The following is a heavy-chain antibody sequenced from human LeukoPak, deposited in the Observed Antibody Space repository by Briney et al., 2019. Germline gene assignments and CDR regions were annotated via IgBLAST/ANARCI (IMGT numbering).Heavy chain of an antibody. CDR3: AKSGYNRFDY. CDR2: FSGSGGGT. CDR1: GFSLSSYA. J-gene: IGHJ4*02. V-gene: IGHV3-23*01. Sequence: GGSLRLSCTVSGFSLSSYAMSWVRQAPGKGLEWVSAFSGSGGGTYYADSVKGRFTISRDNSKNTLYLQMNSLGAEDTAVYFCAKSGYNRFDYWGQGTLVTVSS. D-gene: IGHD5-24*01.